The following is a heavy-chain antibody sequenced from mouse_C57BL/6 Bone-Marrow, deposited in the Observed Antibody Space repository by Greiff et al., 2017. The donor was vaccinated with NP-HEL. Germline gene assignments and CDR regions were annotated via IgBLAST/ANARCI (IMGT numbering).Heavy chain of an antibody. J-gene: IGHJ4*01. CDR1: GYTFTSYG. CDR2: IYPRSGNT. CDR3: ARPYYYGSSYGYYAMDY. V-gene: IGHV1-81*01. D-gene: IGHD1-1*01. Sequence: VKLQESGAELARPGASVKLSCKASGYTFTSYGISWVKQRPGQGLEWIGEIYPRSGNTYYNEKFKGKATLTADKSSSTAYMELRSLTSEDSAVYFCARPYYYGSSYGYYAMDYWGQGTSVTVSS.